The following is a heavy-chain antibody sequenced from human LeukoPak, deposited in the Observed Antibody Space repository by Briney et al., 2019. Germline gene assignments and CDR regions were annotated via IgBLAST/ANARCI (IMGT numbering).Heavy chain of an antibody. V-gene: IGHV3-23*01. J-gene: IGHJ4*02. CDR1: GFTFSNYA. D-gene: IGHD1-7*01. Sequence: PGGSLRLSCAASGFTFSNYAMSWVRQAPGQGLEWVSAISGSGGSTFYANSVKGRFTISRDNSKNTLYLQMNSLRVEDTAVYCCAKDLSNWNYRGGNYWGQGTLVTVSS. CDR2: ISGSGGST. CDR3: AKDLSNWNYRGGNY.